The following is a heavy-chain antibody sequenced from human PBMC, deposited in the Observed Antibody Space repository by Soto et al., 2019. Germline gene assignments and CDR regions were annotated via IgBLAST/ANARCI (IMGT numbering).Heavy chain of an antibody. CDR1: GGSISSSSYF. J-gene: IGHJ4*02. CDR2: IYYSGGT. Sequence: SETLSLTCTVSGGSISSSSYFWGWIRQPPGKGLEWIGSIYYSGGTYYNPSLKSRVTISVDTSKNQFSLKLSSVTAADTAVYYCASVNILTGYYLDLWGQGTLVTVSS. D-gene: IGHD3-9*01. CDR3: ASVNILTGYYLDL. V-gene: IGHV4-39*01.